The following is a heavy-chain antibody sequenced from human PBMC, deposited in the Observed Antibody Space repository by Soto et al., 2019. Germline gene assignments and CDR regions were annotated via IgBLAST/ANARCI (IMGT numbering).Heavy chain of an antibody. V-gene: IGHV3-48*02. D-gene: IGHD6-6*01. CDR3: GGDSSSAEMDY. Sequence: EVQLVESGGGSVQPGGSLRLSCAASEFTFSSYSMNWVRQAPGKGLEWVSYISSSGSTIYYADSVKGRFTISRDNAKNSLILQRKSWEEEDRVCFYCGGDSSSAEMDYGGQGTWATFSS. J-gene: IGHJ4*02. CDR2: ISSSGSTI. CDR1: EFTFSSYS.